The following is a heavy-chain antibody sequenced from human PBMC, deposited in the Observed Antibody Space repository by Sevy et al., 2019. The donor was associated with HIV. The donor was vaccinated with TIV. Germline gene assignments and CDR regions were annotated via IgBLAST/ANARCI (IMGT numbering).Heavy chain of an antibody. J-gene: IGHJ4*02. D-gene: IGHD2-8*01. V-gene: IGHV3-23*01. CDR3: AREGCTKPHDY. CDR2: LSFGCGEI. CDR1: GFTFSKYS. Sequence: GESLKISCTASGFTFSKYSMSWVRQPPGKGLEWVSTLSFGCGEINYADSVKGRFTISRDNSKSSVYLQMNNLRPEDTAVYYCAREGCTKPHDYWGQGTLVTVSS.